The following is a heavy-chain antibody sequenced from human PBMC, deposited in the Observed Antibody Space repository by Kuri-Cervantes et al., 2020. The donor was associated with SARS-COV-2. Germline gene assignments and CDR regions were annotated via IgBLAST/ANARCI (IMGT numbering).Heavy chain of an antibody. J-gene: IGHJ5*02. CDR1: GFTFSSYA. CDR3: AGASSSWYRGSWFDP. D-gene: IGHD6-13*01. CDR2: ISGSGGST. V-gene: IGHV3-23*01. Sequence: LSLTCAASGFTFSSYAMSWVRQAPGKGLEWVSAISGSGGSTYYADSVKGRFTISRDNSKNTLYLQMNSLRAEDTAVYYCAGASSSWYRGSWFDPWGQGTLVTVSS.